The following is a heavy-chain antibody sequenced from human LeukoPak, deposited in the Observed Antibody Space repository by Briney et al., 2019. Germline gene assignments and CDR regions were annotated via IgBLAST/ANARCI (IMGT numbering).Heavy chain of an antibody. J-gene: IGHJ3*02. D-gene: IGHD3-22*01. CDR1: GFTFSGYW. Sequence: PGGSLRLSCAASGFTFSGYWMHWVRQAPGKGLVWVSRIYSDGSSTTYADSVKGRFTISRDNAKNSLYLQMNSLRAEDTAVYYCARSVDSSGYYYAGRAFDIWGQGTMVTVSS. V-gene: IGHV3-74*01. CDR3: ARSVDSSGYYYAGRAFDI. CDR2: IYSDGSST.